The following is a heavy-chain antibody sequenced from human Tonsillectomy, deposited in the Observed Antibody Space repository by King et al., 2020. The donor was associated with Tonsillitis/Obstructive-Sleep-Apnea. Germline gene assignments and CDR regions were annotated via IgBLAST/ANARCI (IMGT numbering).Heavy chain of an antibody. CDR3: TRDLKPTNFEWSVPQPFFAS. CDR1: GGSFNNYA. V-gene: IGHV1-69*01. D-gene: IGHD3-3*01. Sequence: VQLVQSGAEVKKPGSSVKVSCKASGGSFNNYAIAWVRQAPGQGLEWMGGIIPKFGTTNYAPTFQGRVTLTADESTTTGYMELTSLRSEDTAIYYCTRDLKPTNFEWSVPQPFFASWGQGTLVTVSS. J-gene: IGHJ4*02. CDR2: IIPKFGTT.